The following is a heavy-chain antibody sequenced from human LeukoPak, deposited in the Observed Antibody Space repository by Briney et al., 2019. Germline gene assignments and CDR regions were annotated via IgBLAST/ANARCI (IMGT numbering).Heavy chain of an antibody. J-gene: IGHJ4*02. D-gene: IGHD6-19*01. V-gene: IGHV4-59*08. Sequence: PSETLSLTCIVSGGSISSYHWSWIRQPPGKGLEWIGYIYYSGSTNYNPSLKSRVTISVDTSKNQFSLKLSSVTAADTAVYYCARLSAGIRPNFDYWGQGTLVTVSS. CDR1: GGSISSYH. CDR3: ARLSAGIRPNFDY. CDR2: IYYSGST.